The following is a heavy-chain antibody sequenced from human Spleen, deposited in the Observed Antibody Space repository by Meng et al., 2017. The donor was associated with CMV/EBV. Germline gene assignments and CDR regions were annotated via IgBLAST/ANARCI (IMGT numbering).Heavy chain of an antibody. CDR1: GGSVSSGSYY. J-gene: IGHJ3*02. Sequence: GSLRLSCTVSGGSVSSGSYYWSWIRQPPGKGLEWIGYIYYSGSTNYNPSLKSRVTISVDTSKNQFSLKLSSVTAADTAVYYCARDRVGSEAFDIWGQGTMVTVSS. CDR3: ARDRVGSEAFDI. CDR2: IYYSGST. V-gene: IGHV4-61*01. D-gene: IGHD2-2*01.